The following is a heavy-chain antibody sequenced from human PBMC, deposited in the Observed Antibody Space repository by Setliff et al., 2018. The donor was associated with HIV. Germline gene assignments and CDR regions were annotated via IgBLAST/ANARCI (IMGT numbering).Heavy chain of an antibody. CDR1: GGSFTSYY. J-gene: IGHJ1*01. CDR2: INLSGRT. V-gene: IGHV4-34*01. D-gene: IGHD6-19*01. Sequence: PSETLSLTCAGFGGSFTSYYWSWIRQPPGKGLEWIGEINLSGRTHYNPSLKSRLTISVDTSKNQISLKLRSVTVADTAVYYCARGAIAVAATTSFQHWGQGTQVTVSS. CDR3: ARGAIAVAATTSFQH.